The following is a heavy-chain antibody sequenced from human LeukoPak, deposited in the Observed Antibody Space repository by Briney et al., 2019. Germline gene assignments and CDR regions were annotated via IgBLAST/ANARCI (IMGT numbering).Heavy chain of an antibody. CDR2: IRYDGSNK. CDR3: ARVYVGHPVAGTPVDY. J-gene: IGHJ4*02. Sequence: GGSLRLSCAASGFTFSSYGMHWVRQAPGKGLEWVAFIRYDGSNKYYADSVKGRFTISRDNSKNTLYLQMNSLRAEDTAVYYCARVYVGHPVAGTPVDYWGQGALVTVSS. CDR1: GFTFSSYG. D-gene: IGHD6-19*01. V-gene: IGHV3-30*02.